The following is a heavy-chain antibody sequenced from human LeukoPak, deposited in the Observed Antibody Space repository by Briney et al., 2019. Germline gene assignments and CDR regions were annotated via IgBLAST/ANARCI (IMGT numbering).Heavy chain of an antibody. CDR3: ARRRLLWFGERALDY. J-gene: IGHJ4*02. Sequence: SETLSLTCAVYGGSFSGYYRSWIRQPPGKGLEWIGEINHSGSTNYNPSLKSRVTISVDTSKNQFSLKLSSVTAADTAVYYCARRRLLWFGERALDYWGQGTLVTVSS. CDR2: INHSGST. V-gene: IGHV4-34*01. CDR1: GGSFSGYY. D-gene: IGHD3-10*01.